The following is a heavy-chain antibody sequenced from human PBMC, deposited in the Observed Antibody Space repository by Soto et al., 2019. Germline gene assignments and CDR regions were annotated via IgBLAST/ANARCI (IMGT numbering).Heavy chain of an antibody. J-gene: IGHJ4*02. D-gene: IGHD6-19*01. Sequence: QVQLVESGGGVVQPGRSLRLSCAASGFTFSSYAMHWVRQAPGKGLEWVAVISYDGSNKYYADSVKGRFTISRDNSKNTLYLQMNSLRAEDTAVYYCAREAVIGADYWGQGTLVTVSS. CDR2: ISYDGSNK. CDR1: GFTFSSYA. CDR3: AREAVIGADY. V-gene: IGHV3-30-3*01.